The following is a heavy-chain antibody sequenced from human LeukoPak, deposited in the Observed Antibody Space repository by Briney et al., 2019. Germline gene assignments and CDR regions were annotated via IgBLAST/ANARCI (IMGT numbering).Heavy chain of an antibody. CDR1: GFTFSGSA. CDR3: NSLSSVQLERHRLERKKYYYYMYV. V-gene: IGHV3-73*01. J-gene: IGHJ6*03. CDR2: IRSKANSYAT. Sequence: GGSLRLSCAASGFTFSGSAMHWVRQASGKGLEWVGRIRSKANSYATAYAASVKGRFTISRDDSKNTAYLQMNSLKTEDTAVYYCNSLSSVQLERHRLERKKYYYYMYVWGRGTTVTVSS. D-gene: IGHD1-1*01.